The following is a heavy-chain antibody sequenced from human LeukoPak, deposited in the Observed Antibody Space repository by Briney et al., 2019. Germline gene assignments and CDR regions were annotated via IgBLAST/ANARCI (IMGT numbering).Heavy chain of an antibody. D-gene: IGHD2/OR15-2a*01. CDR1: GFXFNNAW. CDR3: TSDDPVNRS. Sequence: PGGSLRLSCAASGFXFNNAWISWVRQAPGKGPEWVGRIKSKTNGGTTDYAAPVKGRFTISRDDSKNILFLQMNTLKTEDTAVYYCTSDDPVNRSWGKGTLVTVSS. CDR2: IKSKTNGGTT. V-gene: IGHV3-15*01. J-gene: IGHJ4*02.